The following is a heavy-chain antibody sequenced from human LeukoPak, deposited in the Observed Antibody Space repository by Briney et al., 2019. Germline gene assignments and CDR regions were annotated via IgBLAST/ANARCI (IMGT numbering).Heavy chain of an antibody. D-gene: IGHD3-10*01. V-gene: IGHV3-66*01. CDR3: AAAGDY. J-gene: IGHJ4*02. CDR1: GFTVSSNS. CDR2: IYSGGGT. Sequence: PGGSLRLSCAASGFTVSSNSITWVRQAPGEGLEWVSIIYSGGGTYYADSVKGRFTISRDHSQQTVYLQMNSLRVEDTAVYYCAAAGDYWGQGTLATVSS.